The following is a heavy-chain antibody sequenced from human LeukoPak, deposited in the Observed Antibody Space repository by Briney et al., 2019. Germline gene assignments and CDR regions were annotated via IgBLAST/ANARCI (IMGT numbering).Heavy chain of an antibody. J-gene: IGHJ4*02. CDR3: AKDLYGDYDFDC. CDR1: GFTVSSNY. Sequence: GGSLRLSCAASGFTVSSNYMSWVRQAPGKGLEWVSVIYSGGSTYYADSVKGRFTISRDNSKNTLYLQLNSLRAEDTAVYYCAKDLYGDYDFDCWGQGALVIVSS. CDR2: IYSGGST. D-gene: IGHD4-17*01. V-gene: IGHV3-53*01.